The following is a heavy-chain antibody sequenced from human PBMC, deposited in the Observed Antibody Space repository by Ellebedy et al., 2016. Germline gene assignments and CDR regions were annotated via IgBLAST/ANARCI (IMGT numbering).Heavy chain of an antibody. Sequence: SETLSLTCTVSGGSISPYFWSWIRQPPGKGLEWIGNIYYNGSTNYNRSLKSRVTISVDMSKNRFSLKLSSVTAADTAVYYCATYTMGRLDYWGQGTLVTVSS. CDR2: IYYNGST. J-gene: IGHJ4*02. V-gene: IGHV4-59*01. CDR1: GGSISPYF. CDR3: ATYTMGRLDY. D-gene: IGHD1-1*01.